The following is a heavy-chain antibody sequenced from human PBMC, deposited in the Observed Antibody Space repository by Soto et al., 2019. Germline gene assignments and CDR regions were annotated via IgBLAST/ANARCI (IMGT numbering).Heavy chain of an antibody. CDR2: INHSGST. V-gene: IGHV4-34*01. Sequence: SQTLSLTCAVYGGSLSGYYWSWIRQPPGKGLEWIGEINHSGSTNYNPSLKSRVTISVDTSKNQFSLQLSSVTAADTAVYYCARADWSQPNCFDPLGQGNLVTGS. CDR1: GGSLSGYY. D-gene: IGHD3-3*01. CDR3: ARADWSQPNCFDP. J-gene: IGHJ5*02.